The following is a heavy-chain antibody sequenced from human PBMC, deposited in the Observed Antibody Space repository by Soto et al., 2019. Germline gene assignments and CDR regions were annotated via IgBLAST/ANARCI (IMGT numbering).Heavy chain of an antibody. Sequence: SVKVSSTASGGTFSSYAISWVRKAPGQGLEWMGGIIPIFGTANYAQKFQCRVTITADESTSTAYMELSSLRSEDTAVYYCARDKVKWRVSYYYYGMDVWGQGTTVTVSS. J-gene: IGHJ6*02. V-gene: IGHV1-69*01. CDR2: IIPIFGTA. D-gene: IGHD5-12*01. CDR3: ARDKVKWRVSYYYYGMDV. CDR1: GGTFSSYA.